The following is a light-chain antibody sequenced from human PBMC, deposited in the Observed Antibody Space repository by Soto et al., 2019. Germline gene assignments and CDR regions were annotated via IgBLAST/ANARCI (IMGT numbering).Light chain of an antibody. Sequence: QSVMTQPPSVSAAPGQKVTISCSGSSSNIGGNSVSWYQQLPGTAPKLLIYDDDKRPSGIPDRFSGSKSGTSASLAISGLQPEDEADYYCAAWDDSLSWVFGGGTKLTVL. J-gene: IGLJ3*02. V-gene: IGLV1-51*01. CDR1: SSNIGGNS. CDR2: DDD. CDR3: AAWDDSLSWV.